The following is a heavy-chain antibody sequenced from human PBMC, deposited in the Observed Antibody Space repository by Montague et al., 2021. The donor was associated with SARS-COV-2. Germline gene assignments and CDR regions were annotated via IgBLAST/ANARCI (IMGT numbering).Heavy chain of an antibody. Sequence: SLRLSCAASGFTFSSYEMNWVRQAPGKGLEWVSYISSSGSTIYYADSVKGRFTISRDNAKNSLYLQMNSLRAEDTAVYYCARDLPLIIMVRGVTFGYYGMDVWGQGITVTVSS. CDR1: GFTFSSYE. CDR2: ISSSGSTI. V-gene: IGHV3-48*03. D-gene: IGHD3-10*01. CDR3: ARDLPLIIMVRGVTFGYYGMDV. J-gene: IGHJ6*02.